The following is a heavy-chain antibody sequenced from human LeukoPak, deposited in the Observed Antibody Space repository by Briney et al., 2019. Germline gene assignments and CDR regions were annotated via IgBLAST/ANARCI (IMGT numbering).Heavy chain of an antibody. CDR2: VSVSGVST. Sequence: GGSLRLSCAASGFTFSSYAMNWVRQAPGKGLEWVSAVSVSGVSTYYADSVTGRFTISRDNSKNTLYLQVSTLRAQDTAIHYCAKHTTTGSHLYPFDDWGQGTMVTVSS. D-gene: IGHD1-26*01. V-gene: IGHV3-23*01. CDR1: GFTFSSYA. J-gene: IGHJ3*01. CDR3: AKHTTTGSHLYPFDD.